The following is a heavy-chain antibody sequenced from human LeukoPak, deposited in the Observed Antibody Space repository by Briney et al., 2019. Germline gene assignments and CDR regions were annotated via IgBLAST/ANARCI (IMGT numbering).Heavy chain of an antibody. D-gene: IGHD5-12*01. J-gene: IGHJ6*02. CDR1: GYSFTSYW. CDR3: ARYSGYDYYYYGMDV. CDR2: IYPGDSDT. V-gene: IGHV5-51*01. Sequence: GESLKISCQGSGYSFTSYWIGWVRQMPGKGLEWMGIIYPGDSDTRYSPSFQGQVTISADKSISTAYLQWSSLKASDTAMYYCARYSGYDYYYYGMDVWGQGTTVTVSS.